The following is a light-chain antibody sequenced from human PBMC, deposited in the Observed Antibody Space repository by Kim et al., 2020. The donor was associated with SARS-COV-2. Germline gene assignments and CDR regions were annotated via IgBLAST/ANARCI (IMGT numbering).Light chain of an antibody. CDR2: RNS. V-gene: IGLV3-1*01. CDR3: QAWASRSWV. CDR1: NLGDKF. J-gene: IGLJ3*02. Sequence: SYELTQPPSVSVSPGQTASITCSGDNLGDKFVCWYQQKPGQSPILLIYRNSKRPSGIPERFSGSNSGNTATLTISGAQDVDEADYYCQAWASRSWVFGGGTQLTVL.